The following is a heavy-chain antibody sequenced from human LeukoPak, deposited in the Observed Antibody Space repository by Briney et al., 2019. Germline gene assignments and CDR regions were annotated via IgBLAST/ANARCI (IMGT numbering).Heavy chain of an antibody. J-gene: IGHJ5*02. CDR3: AKDLQTYYDFWSGPNWFDP. CDR1: GFTFSSYS. CDR2: IGSTGAYI. Sequence: GGSLRLSCAASGFTFSSYSMNWVRQAPGKGLEWLSSIGSTGAYIFYADSVKGRFTISRDNAKNSLYLQMNSLRAEDTAVYYCAKDLQTYYDFWSGPNWFDPWGQGTLVTVSS. V-gene: IGHV3-21*04. D-gene: IGHD3-3*01.